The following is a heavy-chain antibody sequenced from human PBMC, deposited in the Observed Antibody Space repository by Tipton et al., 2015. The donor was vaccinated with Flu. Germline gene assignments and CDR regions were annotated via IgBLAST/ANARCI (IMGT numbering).Heavy chain of an antibody. J-gene: IGHJ4*02. CDR2: IYHSGST. D-gene: IGHD2/OR15-2a*01. CDR1: DYSIGDGHY. V-gene: IGHV4-38-2*02. Sequence: TLSLTCSVSDYSIGDGHYWDWIRQSPGKGLEWIGTIYHSGSTFYNPSLKSRVTISVDTSKNQFSLTLNSVTAADTAVYYCARDTPLLWFLSPRFDSWGQGSLVTVSS. CDR3: ARDTPLLWFLSPRFDS.